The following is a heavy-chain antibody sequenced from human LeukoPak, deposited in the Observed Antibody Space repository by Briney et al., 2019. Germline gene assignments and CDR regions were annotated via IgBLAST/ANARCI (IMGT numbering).Heavy chain of an antibody. J-gene: IGHJ3*02. CDR1: GGSISSSSYY. Sequence: PSETLSLTCTVSGGSISSSSYYWGWIRQPPGKGLEWIGSIYHSGSTNYNPSLKSRVTILVDKSKKQFSLNLNFVTAADTAVYYCARVGPLMTTVTTGAAFDIWGQGTMITVSS. CDR3: ARVGPLMTTVTTGAAFDI. V-gene: IGHV4-39*07. D-gene: IGHD4-17*01. CDR2: IYHSGST.